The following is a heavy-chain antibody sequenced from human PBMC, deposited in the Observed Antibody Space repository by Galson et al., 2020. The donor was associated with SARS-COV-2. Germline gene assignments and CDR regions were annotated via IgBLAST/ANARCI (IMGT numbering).Heavy chain of an antibody. J-gene: IGHJ4*02. V-gene: IGHV1-2*02. CDR1: GYTFTGYY. D-gene: IGHD3-9*01. Sequence: GESLKISCKASGYTFTGYYMHWVRQAPGQGLEWMGWINPNSGGTNYAQKFQGRVTMTRDTSISTAYMELSRLRSDDTAVYYCARYHRFDWLLDFDYWGQGTLVTVSS. CDR3: ARYHRFDWLLDFDY. CDR2: INPNSGGT.